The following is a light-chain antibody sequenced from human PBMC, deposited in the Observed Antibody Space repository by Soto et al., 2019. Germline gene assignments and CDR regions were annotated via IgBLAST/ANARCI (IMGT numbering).Light chain of an antibody. CDR3: AAWDDSLSAVV. V-gene: IGLV1-47*01. CDR2: RND. J-gene: IGLJ2*01. CDR1: SSNIGSNY. Sequence: QSVLTQPPSASGTPGQRVTISCSGSSSNIGSNYVYCYQQFPGSAPKLLIYRNDQRPSGVPDRFSGSKSGTSASLAISGPRSEDEADYYCAAWDDSLSAVVFGGGTQLTVL.